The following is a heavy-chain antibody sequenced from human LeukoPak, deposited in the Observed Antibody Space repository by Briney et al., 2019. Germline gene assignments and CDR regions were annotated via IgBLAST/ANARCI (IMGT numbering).Heavy chain of an antibody. CDR1: RFTFSSYS. CDR2: ISSSSSYI. J-gene: IGHJ4*02. Sequence: GGSLRLSCAASRFTFSSYSMNWVRQAPGKGLEWVSSISSSSSYIYYADSVKGRFTISRDNSKNTLYLQMNSLRAEDTAVYYCLKYYYDSSGYYYFDYWGQGTLVTVSS. D-gene: IGHD3-22*01. V-gene: IGHV3-21*01. CDR3: LKYYYDSSGYYYFDY.